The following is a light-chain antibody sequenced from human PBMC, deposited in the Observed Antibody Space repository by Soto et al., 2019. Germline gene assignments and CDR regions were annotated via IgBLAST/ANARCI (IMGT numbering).Light chain of an antibody. Sequence: SYELTQPPSVSVAPGKTARITCGGNNIGSKSVHWYQQKAGQAPVLVIYYDSDRPSGIPERFSGSNSGNTGTLTISRVEAGDEAEYYCQVWDSSSDHVVFGGGTQLTVL. CDR2: YDS. V-gene: IGLV3-21*04. CDR1: NIGSKS. J-gene: IGLJ2*01. CDR3: QVWDSSSDHVV.